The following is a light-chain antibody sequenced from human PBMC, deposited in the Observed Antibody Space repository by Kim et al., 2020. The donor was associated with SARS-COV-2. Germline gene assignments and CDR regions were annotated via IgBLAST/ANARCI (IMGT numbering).Light chain of an antibody. CDR2: GKF. CDR3: NSRDSSGDHVV. CDR1: SLRNLY. J-gene: IGLJ3*02. V-gene: IGLV3-19*01. Sequence: ALGQTVRPTCQGESLRNLYATWSQQRPGQAPVLVLYGKFNRPSGIPDRFSGSASGNTASLTITGAQAEDEADYYCNSRDSSGDHVVFGGGTQLTVL.